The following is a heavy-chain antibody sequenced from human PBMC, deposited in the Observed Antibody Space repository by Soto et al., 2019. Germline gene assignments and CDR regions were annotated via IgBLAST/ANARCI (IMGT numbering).Heavy chain of an antibody. J-gene: IGHJ3*02. V-gene: IGHV1-69*13. CDR1: GGTFSSYA. CDR2: IIPIFGTA. D-gene: IGHD1-1*01. CDR3: ARPITTQNWHDIGDFDI. Sequence: SVKVSCKASGGTFSSYAISWVRQAPGQGLEWMGGIIPIFGTANYAQKFQGRVTITADESTSTAYMELSSLRSEDTAVYYCARPITTQNWHDIGDFDIWAKVQWSPFPQ.